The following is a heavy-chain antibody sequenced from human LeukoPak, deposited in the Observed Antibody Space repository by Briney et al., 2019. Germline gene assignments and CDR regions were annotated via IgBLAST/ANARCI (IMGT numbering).Heavy chain of an antibody. CDR3: ARAGYDILTGYYSSVY. Sequence: GGSLRLSCAASGFTFSSYSMNWVRQAPGKGLEWVSSISSSSSYICYADSVKGRFTISRDNAKNSLYLQMNSLRAEDTAVYYCARAGYDILTGYYSSVYWGQGTLVTVSS. CDR2: ISSSSSYI. J-gene: IGHJ4*02. CDR1: GFTFSSYS. V-gene: IGHV3-21*01. D-gene: IGHD3-9*01.